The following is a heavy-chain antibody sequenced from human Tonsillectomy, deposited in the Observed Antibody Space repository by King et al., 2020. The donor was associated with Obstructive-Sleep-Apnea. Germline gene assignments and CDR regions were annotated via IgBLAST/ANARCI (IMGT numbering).Heavy chain of an antibody. CDR1: GGSITSYY. D-gene: IGHD6-13*01. Sequence: VQLQESGPGLVKPSETLSLTCTVSGGSITSYYWSWIRQPPGKGLEWIGYIYYSGSTNYNPSLKSRVTISLDTSKNQFSLTLSSVTAADTAVYYCARLIAAAGLYFDYWGQGTLVTVSS. CDR2: IYYSGST. CDR3: ARLIAAAGLYFDY. V-gene: IGHV4-59*12. J-gene: IGHJ4*02.